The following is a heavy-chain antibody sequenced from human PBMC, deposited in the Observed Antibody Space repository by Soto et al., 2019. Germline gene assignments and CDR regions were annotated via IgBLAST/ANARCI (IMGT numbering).Heavy chain of an antibody. D-gene: IGHD2-8*01. CDR2: IIAIFRTS. CDR3: ARGGGCPNGVCYAVYYGMDV. J-gene: IGHJ6*02. CDR1: GGTFSSSA. Sequence: QVQLVQSGAEVKKPGSSVKVSCKASGGTFSSSAISWVRQAPGQGLEWMGGIIAIFRTSIYAQRFQGRVTITADESTSTVYMELSSLRSEDTAVYYCARGGGCPNGVCYAVYYGMDVWGQGTTVTVSS. V-gene: IGHV1-69*01.